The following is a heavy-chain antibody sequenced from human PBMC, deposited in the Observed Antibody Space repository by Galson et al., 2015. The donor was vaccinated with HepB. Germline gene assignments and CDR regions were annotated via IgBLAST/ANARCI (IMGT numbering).Heavy chain of an antibody. J-gene: IGHJ4*02. CDR1: RFPFSWYT. CDR2: ISESGSSK. Sequence: SLRLSCAASRFPFSWYTMIWVRQAPGRGLERVSAISESGSSKSYADSLKGRFTVSRDNAKNSLYLQMNSLRAEDTAVYYCARDRAQGNYFDYWGQGTLVTVSS. CDR3: ARDRAQGNYFDY. V-gene: IGHV3-21*01.